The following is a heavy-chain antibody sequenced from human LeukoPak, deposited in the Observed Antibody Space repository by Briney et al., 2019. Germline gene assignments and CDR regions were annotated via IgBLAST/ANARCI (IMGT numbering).Heavy chain of an antibody. J-gene: IGHJ4*02. V-gene: IGHV4-61*02. D-gene: IGHD3-22*01. CDR3: AREGVYYYDSSGYYLFDY. CDR1: GGPISSGSYY. CDR2: IYTSGST. Sequence: SQTLSLTCTVSGGPISSGSYYWSWIRQPAGKGLEWIGRIYTSGSTNYNPSLKSRVTISVDTSKNQFSLKLSSVTAADTAVYYCAREGVYYYDSSGYYLFDYWGQGTLVTVSS.